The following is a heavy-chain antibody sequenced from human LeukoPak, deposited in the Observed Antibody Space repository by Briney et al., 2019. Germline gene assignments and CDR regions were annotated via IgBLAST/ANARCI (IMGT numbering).Heavy chain of an antibody. CDR3: ARPLDYGDPLFDY. J-gene: IGHJ4*02. CDR2: IYYSGST. V-gene: IGHV4-39*01. D-gene: IGHD4-17*01. Sequence: SETLSLTCTVSGGSISSSSYYWGGIRQPQGKGLEWIGSIYYSGSTYYNPSRKSRFTISVDTSKNQFSLKLSSVTAADTAVYYCARPLDYGDPLFDYWGQGTLVTVSS. CDR1: GGSISSSSYY.